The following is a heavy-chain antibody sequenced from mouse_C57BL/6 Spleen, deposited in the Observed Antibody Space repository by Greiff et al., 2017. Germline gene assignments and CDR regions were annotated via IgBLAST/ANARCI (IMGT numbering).Heavy chain of an antibody. V-gene: IGHV1-64*01. CDR2: IHPNSGST. CDR1: GYTFTSYW. D-gene: IGHD1-1*01. Sequence: QVQLQQPGAELVKPGASVKLSCKASGYTFTSYWMHWVKQRPGQGLEWIGMIHPNSGSTNYNEKFKSKATLTVDKSSSTAYMQLSSLTSEDSAVYYCARLITTDGYFDVWGTGTTVTVSS. J-gene: IGHJ1*03. CDR3: ARLITTDGYFDV.